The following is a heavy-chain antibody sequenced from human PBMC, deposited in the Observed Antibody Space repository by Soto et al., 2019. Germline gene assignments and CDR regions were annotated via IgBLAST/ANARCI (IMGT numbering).Heavy chain of an antibody. J-gene: IGHJ4*02. Sequence: PGGSLRLSCGASGFTFSSYSMNWVRQAPGKGLEWVSSISSSSSYIYYADSVKGRFTISRDNAKNSLYLQMNSLRAEDTAVYYCARDFPVGATPPEYYFDYWGQGTLVTV. CDR1: GFTFSSYS. CDR2: ISSSSSYI. D-gene: IGHD1-26*01. CDR3: ARDFPVGATPPEYYFDY. V-gene: IGHV3-21*01.